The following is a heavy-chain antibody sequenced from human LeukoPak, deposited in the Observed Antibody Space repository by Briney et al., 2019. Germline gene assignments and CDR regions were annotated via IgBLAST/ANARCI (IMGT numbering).Heavy chain of an antibody. D-gene: IGHD5-18*01. J-gene: IGHJ3*02. Sequence: PSETLSLTCAVYGGSFSGYYWSWIRQPPGKGLEWIGEINHSGSTNYNPSLKSRVTISVDTSKNQFSLKLSSVTAADTAVYYCARRPGSRWIQLRLYAFDIWGQGTMVTVSS. CDR3: ARRPGSRWIQLRLYAFDI. CDR1: GGSFSGYY. CDR2: INHSGST. V-gene: IGHV4-34*01.